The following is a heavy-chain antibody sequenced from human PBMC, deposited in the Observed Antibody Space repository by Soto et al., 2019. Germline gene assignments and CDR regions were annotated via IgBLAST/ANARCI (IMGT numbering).Heavy chain of an antibody. Sequence: GGSLRLSCAASGFTFSSYGMHWVRQAPGKGLEWVAVISYDGSNKYYADSVKGRFTISRDNSKNTLYLQMNSLRAEDTAVYYCAKDDAPFEVVAADYWGQGTLVTVSS. CDR3: AKDDAPFEVVAADY. CDR2: ISYDGSNK. J-gene: IGHJ4*02. V-gene: IGHV3-30*18. D-gene: IGHD2-15*01. CDR1: GFTFSSYG.